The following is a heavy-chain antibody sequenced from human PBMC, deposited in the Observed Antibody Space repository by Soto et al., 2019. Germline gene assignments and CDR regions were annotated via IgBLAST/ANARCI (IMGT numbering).Heavy chain of an antibody. CDR2: INAGNGNT. CDR1: GYTFTSYA. D-gene: IGHD6-13*01. V-gene: IGHV1-3*01. Sequence: ASVKVSCKASGYTFTSYAMHWVRQAPGQRLEWMGWINAGNGNTKYSQKFQGRVTMTRDTSTSTVYMELSSLRSEDTAVYYCASDIAAAGTDYYYGMDVWGQGTTVTVSS. J-gene: IGHJ6*02. CDR3: ASDIAAAGTDYYYGMDV.